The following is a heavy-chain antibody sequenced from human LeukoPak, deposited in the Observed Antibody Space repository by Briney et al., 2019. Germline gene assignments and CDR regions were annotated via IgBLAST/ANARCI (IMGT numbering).Heavy chain of an antibody. CDR1: GYSFTGYG. D-gene: IGHD5-12*01. V-gene: IGHV1-18*04. CDR2: ISAYNGNT. J-gene: IGHJ6*04. Sequence: ASVKVSCKASGYSFTGYGINWVRQAPGQGLERMGWISAYNGNTNYTQKVQGRVTMTTDTSTSTAHMELRSLRSDDTAVYYCARVTEIVATSHYYGMDVWGKGTTVTVSS. CDR3: ARVTEIVATSHYYGMDV.